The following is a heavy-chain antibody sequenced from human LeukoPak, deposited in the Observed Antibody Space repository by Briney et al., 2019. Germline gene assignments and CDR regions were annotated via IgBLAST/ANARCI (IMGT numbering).Heavy chain of an antibody. Sequence: GGSLRLSCAASGFTVNSNYMSWVRQAPGKGLEWVSVVYSGDRTYYADSVKGRFTISRDDSTNTLYLLMNSLRAEDTAVYYCVKDRVHDSSSYYGYGYWGQGTLVTVSS. CDR1: GFTVNSNY. D-gene: IGHD3-22*01. CDR2: VYSGDRT. CDR3: VKDRVHDSSSYYGYGY. J-gene: IGHJ4*02. V-gene: IGHV3-66*01.